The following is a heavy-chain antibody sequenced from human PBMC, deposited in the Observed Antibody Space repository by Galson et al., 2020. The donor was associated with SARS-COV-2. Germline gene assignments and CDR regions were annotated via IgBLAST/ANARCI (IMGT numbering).Heavy chain of an antibody. CDR3: ARQWHWETPDWVGP. CDR2: IYYSGST. D-gene: IGHD1-26*01. V-gene: IGHV4-39*01. CDR1: GGSISSSSFY. Sequence: SETLSLTCSVSGGSISSSSFYWGWIRQPPGKGLEWIGSIYYSGSTFYNPSLKSRVTISVDTSKRQFSLKLRSGTAADTAIYFCARQWHWETPDWVGPWGQGTLGTGSS. J-gene: IGHJ5*02.